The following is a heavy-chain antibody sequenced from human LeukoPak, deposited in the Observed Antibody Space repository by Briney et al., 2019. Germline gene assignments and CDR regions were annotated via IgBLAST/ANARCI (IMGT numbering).Heavy chain of an antibody. CDR2: INPSGGST. V-gene: IGHV1-46*01. D-gene: IGHD5-24*01. J-gene: IGHJ4*02. CDR1: GYTFSTYG. CDR3: ARELERNYFDY. Sequence: ASVRVSCKPSGYTFSTYGISWVRQAPGQGLEWMGIINPSGGSTTYAQKFQGRVTMTRDTSTSTVYMELSSLTSEDTAVYYCARELERNYFDYWGQGTLVTVSS.